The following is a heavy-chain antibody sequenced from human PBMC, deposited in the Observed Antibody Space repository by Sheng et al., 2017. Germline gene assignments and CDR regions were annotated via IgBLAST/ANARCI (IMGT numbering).Heavy chain of an antibody. Sequence: EVQLVESGGGLVKPGGSLRLSCSASGLTVNNNYMSWVRQAPGKGLECVSILYSGGRTYYADSVKDRFSVSRDTSKNTLSLQMNSLRGEDTAVYFCATHSAHRNMYYYYGLDVWGLGTTVTVSS. CDR2: LYSGGRT. D-gene: IGHD1-26*01. CDR3: ATHSAHRNMYYYYGLDV. J-gene: IGHJ6*02. CDR1: GLTVNNNY. V-gene: IGHV3-66*01.